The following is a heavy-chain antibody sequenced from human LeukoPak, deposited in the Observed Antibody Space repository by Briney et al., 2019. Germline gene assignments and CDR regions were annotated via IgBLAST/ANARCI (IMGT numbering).Heavy chain of an antibody. J-gene: IGHJ4*02. CDR1: RFTFSTYG. V-gene: IGHV3-30*18. CDR2: ISSDATNK. D-gene: IGHD5-18*01. CDR3: AKGFSYGED. Sequence: GGSLRLSCAASRFTFSTYGMHWVRQAPGKGLDWVALISSDATNKYYADSVKGRFTISRDNSNNTLYLQMTSLRPEDTAVYYCAKGFSYGEDWGQGTLVTVSS.